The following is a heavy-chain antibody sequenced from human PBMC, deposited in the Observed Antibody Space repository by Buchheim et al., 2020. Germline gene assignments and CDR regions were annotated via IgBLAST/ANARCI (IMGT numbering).Heavy chain of an antibody. J-gene: IGHJ4*02. CDR3: VRDLQCSGYDSPGDDFAS. Sequence: EVQLVESGGGLVKPGGSLRLSCAASGFTFSRQWMHWVRQAPGKGLIWVSRINEDGSFMSYADSVQGRFIISRDNAKNTLFLQMNTLRVEDTAVYFCVRDLQCSGYDSPGDDFASWGQGTL. V-gene: IGHV3-74*01. D-gene: IGHD5-12*01. CDR1: GFTFSRQW. CDR2: INEDGSFM.